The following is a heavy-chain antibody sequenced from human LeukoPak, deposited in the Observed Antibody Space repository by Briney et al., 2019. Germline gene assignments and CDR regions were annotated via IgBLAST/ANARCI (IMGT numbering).Heavy chain of an antibody. V-gene: IGHV3-23*01. CDR1: GFTFSSYA. CDR2: ISGSGGST. CDR3: ANTHYGDYELPAIYYFDY. J-gene: IGHJ4*02. D-gene: IGHD4-17*01. Sequence: QPGGSLRLSCAASGFTFSSYAMSWVRQAPGKGLEWVSAISGSGGSTYYADSVKGRFTISRDNSKNTLYLQMNSLRAEDTAVYYCANTHYGDYELPAIYYFDYWGQGPLVTVSS.